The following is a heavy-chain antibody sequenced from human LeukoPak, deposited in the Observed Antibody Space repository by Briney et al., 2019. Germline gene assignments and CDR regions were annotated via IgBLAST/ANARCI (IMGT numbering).Heavy chain of an antibody. Sequence: GRSLRLSCAASGFTFDDYAMLWVRQAPGKGLEWVSGISWNSGSIGYADSVKGRFTISRDNAKNSLYLQMNSLRAEDTALYYCAKESYVMTFDYWGQGTLVTVSS. CDR1: GFTFDDYA. CDR2: ISWNSGSI. V-gene: IGHV3-9*01. J-gene: IGHJ4*02. D-gene: IGHD3-10*02. CDR3: AKESYVMTFDY.